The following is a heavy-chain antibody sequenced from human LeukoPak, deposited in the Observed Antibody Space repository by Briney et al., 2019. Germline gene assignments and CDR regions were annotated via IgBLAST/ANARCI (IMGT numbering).Heavy chain of an antibody. V-gene: IGHV3-43*02. D-gene: IGHD6-25*01. J-gene: IGHJ5*02. CDR2: ISGDGGST. Sequence: PGGSLRLSCAAPGLITDDYAIHWVRQAPGKGLEWVSLISGDGGSTFYADSVRGRFTISRDNSKNSLSLQMSSLRSEDTALYFCVRESETSGWLDHWGQGTLVTVSS. CDR3: VRESETSGWLDH. CDR1: GLITDDYA.